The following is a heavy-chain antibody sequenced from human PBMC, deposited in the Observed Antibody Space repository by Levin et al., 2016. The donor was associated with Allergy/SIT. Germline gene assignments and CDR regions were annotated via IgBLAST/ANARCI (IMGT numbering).Heavy chain of an antibody. V-gene: IGHV3-11*05. CDR3: VKERGPYYFHY. D-gene: IGHD3-10*01. CDR1: GFTFSDYY. CDR2: ISSRGSYS. J-gene: IGHJ4*02. Sequence: GGSLRLSCEASGFTFSDYYMSWIRQAPGKGLEWVSYISSRGSYSDSADSVKGRFTISRDNAKNSLYLHMDSLRAEDTAIYYCVKERGPYYFHYWGQGTLVTVSS.